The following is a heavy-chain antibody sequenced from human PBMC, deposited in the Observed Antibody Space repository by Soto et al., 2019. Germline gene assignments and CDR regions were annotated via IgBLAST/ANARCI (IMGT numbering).Heavy chain of an antibody. Sequence: QVQLVQSGAEVKKPGASVKVSCKASGYTFTNFNISWVRQAPGQGLEWMGWINAYNGNTNYAQNFQGRVTMTTDTTPSRTYMEQRGLGADDTAVYYHARGGPPSDYWGQGAPVTLPS. J-gene: IGHJ4*02. CDR1: GYTFTNFN. V-gene: IGHV1-18*01. D-gene: IGHD3-16*01. CDR3: ARGGPPSDY. CDR2: INAYNGNT.